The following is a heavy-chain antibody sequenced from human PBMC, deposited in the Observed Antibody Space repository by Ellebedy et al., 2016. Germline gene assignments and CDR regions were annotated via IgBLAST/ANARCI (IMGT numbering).Heavy chain of an antibody. CDR2: IWYDGSNK. Sequence: LSLTCAASGFTFSSYGMHWVRQAPGKGLEWVAVIWYDGSNKYYADSVKGRFTISRDNSKNTLYLQMNSLRAEDTAVYYCATTSRMPFDYWGQGTLVTVSS. CDR1: GFTFSSYG. D-gene: IGHD1-14*01. CDR3: ATTSRMPFDY. V-gene: IGHV3-33*08. J-gene: IGHJ4*02.